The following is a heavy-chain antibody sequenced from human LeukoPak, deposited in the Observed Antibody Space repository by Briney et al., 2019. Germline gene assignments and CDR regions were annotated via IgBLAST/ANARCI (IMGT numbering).Heavy chain of an antibody. V-gene: IGHV3-23*01. J-gene: IGHJ4*02. CDR1: GFTFSSYG. CDR3: AKDLVQAGGRHSDYFDY. D-gene: IGHD6-19*01. Sequence: PGGTLRLSCAASGFTFSSYGMSWVRQAPGKGLEWVSAISGSGGSTYYADSVKGRLTISRDNSKNTLYLQMNSLRAEDTAVYYCAKDLVQAGGRHSDYFDYWGQGTLVTVSS. CDR2: ISGSGGST.